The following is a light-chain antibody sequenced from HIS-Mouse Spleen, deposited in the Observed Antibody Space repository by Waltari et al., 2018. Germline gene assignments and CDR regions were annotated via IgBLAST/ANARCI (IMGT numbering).Light chain of an antibody. CDR2: EGS. Sequence: QSALTQPASVSGSPGQSITIPCTGTSSYVGRSNLVSWYQQHPGKAPKLMIYEGSKRPSGVSNRFSGSKSGNTASLTISGLQAEDEADYYCCSYAGSSTLVFGGGTKLTVL. J-gene: IGLJ2*01. CDR3: CSYAGSSTLV. CDR1: SSYVGRSNL. V-gene: IGLV2-23*01.